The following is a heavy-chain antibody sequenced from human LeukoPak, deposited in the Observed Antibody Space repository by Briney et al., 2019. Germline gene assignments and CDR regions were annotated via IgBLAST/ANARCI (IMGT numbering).Heavy chain of an antibody. V-gene: IGHV4-39*07. CDR2: IHHSGST. D-gene: IGHD3-16*01. J-gene: IGHJ4*02. CDR3: ARDRGPTEFDY. Sequence: SETLSLTCTVSGGSISSSSYYWGWIRQPPGKGLEWIGNIHHSGSTYYNPSLKSRVTISVDTSKNQFSLKLSSVTAADTAVYYCARDRGPTEFDYWGQGTLVTVSS. CDR1: GGSISSSSYY.